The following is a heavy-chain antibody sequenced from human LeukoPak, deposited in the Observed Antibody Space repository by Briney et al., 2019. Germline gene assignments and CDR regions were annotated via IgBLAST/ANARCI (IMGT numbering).Heavy chain of an antibody. CDR2: ISGSGGST. Sequence: GGSLRLSCAASGFTFSTYAMTWVRQAPGKGLEWVSSISGSGGSTYYADSGKGRFTISRVNSKNTLYLQMNSLTAEDTAVYYCAKVGEHYGSSGYSHYLDYWGRGTLVSVSS. CDR3: AKVGEHYGSSGYSHYLDY. D-gene: IGHD3-22*01. CDR1: GFTFSTYA. V-gene: IGHV3-23*01. J-gene: IGHJ4*02.